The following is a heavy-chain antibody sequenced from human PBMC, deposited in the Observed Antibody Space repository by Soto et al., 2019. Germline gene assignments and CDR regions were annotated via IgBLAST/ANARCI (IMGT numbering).Heavy chain of an antibody. V-gene: IGHV1-2*04. CDR2: INPNSGGT. CDR1: GYTLTGHY. CDR3: ARDPIRYYDFWSGSLPTDY. D-gene: IGHD3-3*01. J-gene: IGHJ4*02. Sequence: GASVKVSRKGSGYTLTGHYIHWVRQAPGQGVGWMGWINPNSGGTNYAQKFQGWVTMTRDTSISTAYMELSRLRSDDTAVYYCARDPIRYYDFWSGSLPTDYWGQGTLVTVSS.